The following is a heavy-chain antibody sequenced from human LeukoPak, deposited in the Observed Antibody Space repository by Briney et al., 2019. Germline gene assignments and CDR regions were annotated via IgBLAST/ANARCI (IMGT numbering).Heavy chain of an antibody. CDR1: GYTFTGYY. D-gene: IGHD6-6*01. CDR2: INPKSGGT. V-gene: IGHV1-2*02. CDR3: ARAYGLDSSSSSLDP. J-gene: IGHJ5*02. Sequence: GASVKVSCKTSGYTFTGYYIHWVRQAPGQGLEWMGWINPKSGGTNYAQRFQDTVTMTRDSSISTVYMELSRLRSDDTAVYYCARAYGLDSSSSSLDPWGQGTLVTVSS.